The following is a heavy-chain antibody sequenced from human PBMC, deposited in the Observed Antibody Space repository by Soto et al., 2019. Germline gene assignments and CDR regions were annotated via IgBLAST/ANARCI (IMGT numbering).Heavy chain of an antibody. CDR3: ARQGSVGSGSYYYYYGMDV. J-gene: IGHJ6*02. V-gene: IGHV4-59*08. CDR2: IYYSGST. Sequence: LRETLSLTCTVSGGSISSYYWSWIRQPPGKGLEWIGYIYYSGSTNYNPSLKSRVTISVDTSKNQFSLKLSSVTAADTAVYYCARQGSVGSGSYYYYYGMDVWGQGTTVTVSS. CDR1: GGSISSYY. D-gene: IGHD3-10*01.